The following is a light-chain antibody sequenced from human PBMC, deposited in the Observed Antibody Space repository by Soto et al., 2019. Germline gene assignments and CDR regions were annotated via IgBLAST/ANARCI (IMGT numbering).Light chain of an antibody. Sequence: EIVLTQSPATLSVSQGERATLSCRASESVSNNLAWYQQKPGQAPRLLIFGASARATGIPARFSGSGSGTEFTLTISSLQSEDFAVYYCQTYNKWPLTFGGGTKVEIK. J-gene: IGKJ4*01. CDR1: ESVSNN. CDR3: QTYNKWPLT. V-gene: IGKV3-15*01. CDR2: GAS.